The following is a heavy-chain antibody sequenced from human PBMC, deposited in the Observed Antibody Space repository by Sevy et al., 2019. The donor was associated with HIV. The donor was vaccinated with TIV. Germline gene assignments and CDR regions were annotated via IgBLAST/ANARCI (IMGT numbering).Heavy chain of an antibody. CDR1: GGSISSYY. V-gene: IGHV4-4*07. D-gene: IGHD3-10*01. J-gene: IGHJ6*02. CDR3: ARDGGEGSDYYYYYYGMDV. CDR2: IYTSAST. Sequence: SETLSLTCTVSGGSISSYYWSWIRQPAGKGLEWIGRIYTSASTNYNPSLKSRVTMSVDTSKNQFSLKMSSVAAADTAVYYCARDGGEGSDYYYYYYGMDVWGQGTTVTVSS.